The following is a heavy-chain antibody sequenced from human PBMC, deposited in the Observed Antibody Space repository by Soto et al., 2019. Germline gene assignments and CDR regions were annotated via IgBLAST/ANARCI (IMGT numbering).Heavy chain of an antibody. Sequence: GASVKVSCKASGYTFTSYAMHWVRQAPGQRLEWMGWINAGNGNTKYSQKFQGRVTITRDTSASTAYMELSSLRSEDTAVYYCARDWLELPLGGSYYFDYWGQGTLVTVSS. D-gene: IGHD1-7*01. J-gene: IGHJ4*02. CDR1: GYTFTSYA. CDR3: ARDWLELPLGGSYYFDY. CDR2: INAGNGNT. V-gene: IGHV1-3*01.